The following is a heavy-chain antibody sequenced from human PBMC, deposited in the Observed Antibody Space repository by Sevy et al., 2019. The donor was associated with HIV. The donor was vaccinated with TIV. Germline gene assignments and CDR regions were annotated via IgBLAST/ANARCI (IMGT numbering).Heavy chain of an antibody. CDR1: GYTFTSYY. V-gene: IGHV1-46*01. CDR2: INPSGGST. Sequence: ASVKVSCKASGYTFTSYYMHWVRQAPGQGLEWMGIINPSGGSTSYAQKFQGRVTMTRDTSTSTVYMELSSLRSEDTAVYYCARDRVVVVVAATHSRGYIDYWGQGTLVTVSS. D-gene: IGHD2-15*01. CDR3: ARDRVVVVVAATHSRGYIDY. J-gene: IGHJ4*02.